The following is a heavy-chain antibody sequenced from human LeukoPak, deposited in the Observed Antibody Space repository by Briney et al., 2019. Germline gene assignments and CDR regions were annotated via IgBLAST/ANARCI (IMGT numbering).Heavy chain of an antibody. CDR2: IYPGDSDT. CDR3: ARLYRYCSSTNCFGGNYFDY. V-gene: IGHV5-51*01. J-gene: IGHJ4*02. D-gene: IGHD2-2*01. Sequence: PGESLKISCKGSGYSLTTYWIGWVRQMPGKGLEWMGIIYPGDSDTRYNPSFQGQVTISADKSISTAYLQWSSLKASDTAMYYCARLYRYCSSTNCFGGNYFDYWGQGTLVTVSS. CDR1: GYSLTTYW.